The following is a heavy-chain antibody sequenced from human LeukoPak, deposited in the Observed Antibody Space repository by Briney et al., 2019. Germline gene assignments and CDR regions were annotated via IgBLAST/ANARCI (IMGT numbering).Heavy chain of an antibody. D-gene: IGHD5-12*01. Sequence: PSQTLSLTCTVSGGSISSGGYYWSWIRQHPGKGLEWIGYIYYSGGTYCNPSLKSRVTISVDTSKNQFSLKLSSVTAADTAVYYCAREEYSGYVDAWGQGTLVTVSS. J-gene: IGHJ4*02. CDR1: GGSISSGGYY. V-gene: IGHV4-31*03. CDR3: AREEYSGYVDA. CDR2: IYYSGGT.